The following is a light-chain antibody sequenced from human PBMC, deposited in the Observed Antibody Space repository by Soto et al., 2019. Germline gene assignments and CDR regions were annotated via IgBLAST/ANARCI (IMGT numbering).Light chain of an antibody. CDR3: HHYNSYSQA. CDR1: QSVSSD. Sequence: ETGMKKLQSRLAGPPRERATLSCMASQSVSSDLAWYHQKPGQAPRLLIYGASTRATGIPARFSGSGSGTEFTLTIISLQSDDFAVYYCHHYNSYSQAFGQGTKV. CDR2: GAS. J-gene: IGKJ1*01. V-gene: IGKV3-15*01.